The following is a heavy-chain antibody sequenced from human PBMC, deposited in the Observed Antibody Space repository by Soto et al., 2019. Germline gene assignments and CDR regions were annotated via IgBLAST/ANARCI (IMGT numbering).Heavy chain of an antibody. J-gene: IGHJ6*02. CDR2: IIPISGTT. V-gene: IGHV1-69*01. CDR3: ARGYCSGGNCYSGMDV. D-gene: IGHD2-15*01. Sequence: QVQLVQSGAEVKKPGSSVKVSCKASGGTFSNTAFIWVRQAPGQGLEWMGGIIPISGTTYYTQKFQGRVTITADEPTSTAFMELSSLKSEDTAVFYCARGYCSGGNCYSGMDVWGQGTMVTVSS. CDR1: GGTFSNTA.